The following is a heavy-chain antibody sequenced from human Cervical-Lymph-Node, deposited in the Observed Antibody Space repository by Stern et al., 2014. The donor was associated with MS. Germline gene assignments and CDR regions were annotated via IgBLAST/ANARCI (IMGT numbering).Heavy chain of an antibody. D-gene: IGHD3-10*01. CDR2: IGGSGTNT. V-gene: IGHV3-23*01. CDR1: GFGFSTYS. CDR3: ATLANPGSP. Sequence: DEQLLESGGGLVQPGGPLRLTCAASGFGFSTYSMNWVRQAPGKGLEWVSGIGGSGTNTYYADSVKGRFTISRDNSKNTLYLQMNSLRVEDTAVYFCATLANPGSPWGQGTLVTVSS. J-gene: IGHJ5*02.